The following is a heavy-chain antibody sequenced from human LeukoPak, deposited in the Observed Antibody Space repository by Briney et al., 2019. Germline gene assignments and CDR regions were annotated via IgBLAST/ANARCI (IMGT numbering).Heavy chain of an antibody. CDR1: GDSVNSGSYY. V-gene: IGHV4-61*01. CDR2: IYYSGST. CDR3: ARGDPAYWYFDL. J-gene: IGHJ2*01. D-gene: IGHD2-21*02. Sequence: KSSETLSLTCTVSGDSVNSGSYYWIWSRQPPGKGLEWIGYIYYSGSTNYNPSLKSRVTISVDTSKNQFSLKLSSVTAADTAVYYCARGDPAYWYFDLWGRGTLVAVSS.